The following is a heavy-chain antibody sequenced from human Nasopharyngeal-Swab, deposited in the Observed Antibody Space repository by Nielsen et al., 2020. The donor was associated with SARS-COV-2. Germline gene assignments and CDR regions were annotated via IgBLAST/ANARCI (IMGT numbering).Heavy chain of an antibody. CDR2: ISFDGSNK. V-gene: IGHV3-30*03. CDR1: GFIFSTYA. Sequence: GGSLRLSCAASGFIFSTYAMHWVRQAPGKGLEWVAVISFDGSNKYYLDSVKGRFTISRDNAKNPLYLQMNSLRAEDTAVYYCARVSPPLLTGPYYYYGMDVWGQGTTVTVSS. CDR3: ARVSPPLLTGPYYYYGMDV. D-gene: IGHD3-9*01. J-gene: IGHJ6*02.